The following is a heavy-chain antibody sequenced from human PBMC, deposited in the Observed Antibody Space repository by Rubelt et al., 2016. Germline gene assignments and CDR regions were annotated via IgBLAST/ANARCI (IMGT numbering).Heavy chain of an antibody. CDR3: ATTSGY. CDR1: GGSFGGYY. Sequence: QVQLQQWGAGLLKPSETLSLTCAVYGGSFGGYYWTWIRQPPGKGLEWIGEINHSGSTNYNPSPKSLVARSVDTAKNQCSLKLSAVTAADTAVYYCATTSGYWGQGTLVTVSS. D-gene: IGHD3-10*01. CDR2: INHSGST. V-gene: IGHV4-34*01. J-gene: IGHJ4*02.